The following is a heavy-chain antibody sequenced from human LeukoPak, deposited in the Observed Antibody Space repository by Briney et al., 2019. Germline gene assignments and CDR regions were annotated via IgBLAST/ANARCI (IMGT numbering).Heavy chain of an antibody. CDR3: VRGPYGASISKWFDP. D-gene: IGHD4/OR15-4a*01. Sequence: SETLSLACTVSRGSISGYSWSWIRRSPGGGLEWIGYIYYSGDTAYNPSLRSRVTLSVDTSKNQFSLQLRSVTTADTAVYYCVRGPYGASISKWFDPWGQGTQVIVSP. CDR1: RGSISGYS. J-gene: IGHJ5*02. CDR2: IYYSGDT. V-gene: IGHV4-59*01.